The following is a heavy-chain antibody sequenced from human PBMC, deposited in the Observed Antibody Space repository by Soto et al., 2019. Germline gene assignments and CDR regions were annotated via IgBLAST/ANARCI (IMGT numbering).Heavy chain of an antibody. CDR2: IFYTGVT. D-gene: IGHD3-10*01. J-gene: IGHJ5*02. Sequence: QVQLQESGPGLVKPSQTLSLTCAVSGDSISSRSHYWNWIRRVPGKGLEFIGYIFYTGVTYYNPSLRGRISMSVDTAKNQFSLTLRSVTAADTAIYYCAREGRHSGGMRESWFDPWGQGTQVTVSS. CDR3: AREGRHSGGMRESWFDP. CDR1: GDSISSRSHY. V-gene: IGHV4-31*11.